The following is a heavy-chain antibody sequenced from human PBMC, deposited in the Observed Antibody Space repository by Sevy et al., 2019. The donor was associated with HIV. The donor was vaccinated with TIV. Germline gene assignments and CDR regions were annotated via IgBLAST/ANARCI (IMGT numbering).Heavy chain of an antibody. J-gene: IGHJ5*02. CDR1: GGTFSSYA. CDR2: IIPIFGTA. D-gene: IGHD6-19*01. CDR3: ARDITGAVAGTGWFDP. V-gene: IGHV1-69*13. Sequence: ASVKVSCKASGGTFSSYAISWVRQAPGQGLEWKGGIIPIFGTANYAQKFQGRVTITADESTSTAYMELSSLRSEDTAVYYCARDITGAVAGTGWFDPWGQGTLVTVS.